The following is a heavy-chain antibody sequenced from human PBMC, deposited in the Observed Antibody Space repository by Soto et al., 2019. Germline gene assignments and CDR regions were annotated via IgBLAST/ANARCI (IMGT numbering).Heavy chain of an antibody. CDR1: GYTFTSYG. CDR2: ISAYNGNT. D-gene: IGHD2-15*01. V-gene: IGHV1-18*01. CDR3: ARVHPFVCGGGSCPPGNYYSGMDV. Sequence: GASGKVSCKASGYTFTSYGISWVRQAPGQGLEWMGWISAYNGNTNYAQKLQGRVTMTTDTSTSTAYMELRSLRSDDTAVYYCARVHPFVCGGGSCPPGNYYSGMDVGGKGTRFTFP. J-gene: IGHJ6*04.